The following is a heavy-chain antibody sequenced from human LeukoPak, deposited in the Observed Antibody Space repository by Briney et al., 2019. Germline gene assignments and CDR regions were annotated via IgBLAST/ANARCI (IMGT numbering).Heavy chain of an antibody. D-gene: IGHD2-15*01. J-gene: IGHJ1*01. CDR2: IKQDGSEK. Sequence: GSLRLSCAASGFTFSTYWMNWVRQAPGKGLEWVANIKQDGSEKYYVDSVKGRFTISRDNAKNSLYLQMNSLRAEDTAVYYCARPQYCSGGSCYLGYFQHWGQGTLVTVSS. CDR1: GFTFSTYW. V-gene: IGHV3-7*01. CDR3: ARPQYCSGGSCYLGYFQH.